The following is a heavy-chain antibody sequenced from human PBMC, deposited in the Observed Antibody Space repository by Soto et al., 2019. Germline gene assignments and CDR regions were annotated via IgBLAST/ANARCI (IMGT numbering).Heavy chain of an antibody. V-gene: IGHV3-53*01. CDR2: IYSGGST. D-gene: IGHD3-22*01. CDR1: GFTFSSND. Sequence: EVQLVESGGGLIQPGGSLRLSCAASGFTFSSNDMNWVRQAPGKGLEWVSLIYSGGSTYYADSVKGRFTISRDNSKNTLYLQMSGMSAEDKALYYCATRPLLPGAPWGQGTVVSVSS. J-gene: IGHJ3*01. CDR3: ATRPLLPGAP.